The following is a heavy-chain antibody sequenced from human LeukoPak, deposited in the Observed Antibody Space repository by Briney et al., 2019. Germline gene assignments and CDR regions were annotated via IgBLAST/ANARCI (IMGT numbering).Heavy chain of an antibody. CDR2: ISGSGGST. J-gene: IGHJ4*02. D-gene: IGHD3-10*01. CDR1: GVTFSNYA. V-gene: IGHV3-23*01. Sequence: GGSLRLSCAASGVTFSNYALSWVRQAPGKGLEWVSAISGSGGSTYYADSVKGRFTISRDNSKNTLYLQMNSLRAEDTAVYYCVKDMGYYYGSGSYIIDYWGQGTLVTVSS. CDR3: VKDMGYYYGSGSYIIDY.